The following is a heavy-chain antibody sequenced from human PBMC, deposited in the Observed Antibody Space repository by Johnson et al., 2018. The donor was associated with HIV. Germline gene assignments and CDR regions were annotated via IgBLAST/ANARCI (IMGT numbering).Heavy chain of an antibody. CDR2: IKRKTDGGTT. CDR3: ATDLAAFGSGAFDI. CDR1: GFRFSTCA. J-gene: IGHJ3*02. V-gene: IGHV3-15*01. D-gene: IGHD6-13*01. Sequence: VQLVESGGGVVQPRRSLRLSCVASGFRFSTCAIHWVRQAPGKGLEWVGRIKRKTDGGTTDYAAPVKGRFIISRDDSKNMLYLKMNSPKTEDTAVYYCATDLAAFGSGAFDIWGQGTMVTVSS.